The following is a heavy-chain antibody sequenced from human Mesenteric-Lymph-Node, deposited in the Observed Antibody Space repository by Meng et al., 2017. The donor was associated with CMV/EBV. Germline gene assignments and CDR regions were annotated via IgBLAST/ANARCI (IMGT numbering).Heavy chain of an antibody. CDR2: INPSGGSA. Sequence: ASVKVSCKASGYIFNSYYMHWVRQAPGQGLEWMGIINPSGGSASHAQKFQGRVTMTRDTSTSTVYFELSSLRSEDTAVYYCARDDGSGSNPLGYWGQGTLVTVSS. CDR1: GYIFNSYY. CDR3: ARDDGSGSNPLGY. V-gene: IGHV1-46*02. J-gene: IGHJ4*02. D-gene: IGHD3-10*01.